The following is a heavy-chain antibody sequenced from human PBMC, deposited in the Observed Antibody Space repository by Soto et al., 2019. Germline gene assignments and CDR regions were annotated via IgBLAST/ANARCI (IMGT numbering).Heavy chain of an antibody. V-gene: IGHV1-69*01. Sequence: QVQLVQSGAEVKKPGSSVKVSCKASGGTFSSYAISWVRQAPGQGLEWMGGVIPIFGTANYAQKFQGRVTITADDSTSTAYMELSSLRSEDTAVYYCARGRSYSGYDGAWFDPWGQGTLVTVSS. CDR1: GGTFSSYA. CDR3: ARGRSYSGYDGAWFDP. CDR2: VIPIFGTA. J-gene: IGHJ5*02. D-gene: IGHD5-12*01.